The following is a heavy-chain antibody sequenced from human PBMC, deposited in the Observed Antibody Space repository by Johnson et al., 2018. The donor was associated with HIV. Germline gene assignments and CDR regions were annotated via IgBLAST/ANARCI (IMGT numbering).Heavy chain of an antibody. V-gene: IGHV3-30*02. CDR2: IRYDGSNK. D-gene: IGHD3-22*01. CDR1: GFTFSSYG. CDR3: AKEGGRITMIVVEPDAFDI. Sequence: QVQLVESGGGVVQPGGSLRLSCAASGFTFSSYGMHWVRQAPGKGLEWVAFIRYDGSNKYYADSVKGRFTIDRDNSKNTLYLQMNSLRAEDTAVYYCAKEGGRITMIVVEPDAFDIWGQGTMVTVSS. J-gene: IGHJ3*02.